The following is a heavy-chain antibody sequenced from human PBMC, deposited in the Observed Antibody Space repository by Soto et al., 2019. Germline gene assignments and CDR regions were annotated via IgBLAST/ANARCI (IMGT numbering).Heavy chain of an antibody. CDR1: GYTFTSYA. J-gene: IGHJ6*02. V-gene: IGHV1-3*01. CDR2: INAGNGNT. D-gene: IGHD3-3*01. Sequence: GASVKVSCKASGYTFTSYAMHWVRQAPGQRLEWMGWINAGNGNTKYSQKFQGRVTITRDTSASTAYMELSSLRSEDTAVYYCARVYEYYYYYGMDVWGQGTTVTVSS. CDR3: ARVYEYYYYYGMDV.